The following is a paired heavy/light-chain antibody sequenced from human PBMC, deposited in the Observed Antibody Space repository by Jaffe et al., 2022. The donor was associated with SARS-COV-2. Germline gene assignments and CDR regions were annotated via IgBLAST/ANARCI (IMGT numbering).Heavy chain of an antibody. CDR1: GFTFSSYT. CDR2: ISSSSGTI. V-gene: IGHV3-48*01. CDR3: ALDTVTPNNFDY. D-gene: IGHD4-17*01. Sequence: EVQLVESGGGLVQPGGSLRLSCAASGFTFSSYTIHWVRQAPGKGLEWVSYISSSSGTIYYADSVKGRFTISRDNAKNSLYLQMNSLRAEDTAVYYCALDTVTPNNFDYWGQGTLVTVSS. J-gene: IGHJ4*02.
Light chain of an antibody. Sequence: DIQMTQSPSSLSASVGDRVTITCRASQSISTYLNWYQHKPGKAPKLLIFAASSLQSGVPSRFSGSGSGTDFTLTISSLQPEDFATYYCQQCYSFPLTFGGGTKVEIK. CDR2: AAS. CDR3: QQCYSFPLT. CDR1: QSISTY. J-gene: IGKJ4*01. V-gene: IGKV1-39*01.